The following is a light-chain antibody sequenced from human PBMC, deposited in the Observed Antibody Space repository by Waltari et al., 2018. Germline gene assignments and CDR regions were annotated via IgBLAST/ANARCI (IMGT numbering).Light chain of an antibody. J-gene: IGKJ1*01. V-gene: IGKV1-5*03. CDR3: QEYVDDLWT. CDR2: KAS. Sequence: DILMTQSPPTLSASMGYRVTSTCRASRDISTKLAWYQQKPGRAPKLLIYKASSVESGVPARFSGSGSGTEFTLTISTLQPDDFATYYCQEYVDDLWTFGQGTKVEIK. CDR1: RDISTK.